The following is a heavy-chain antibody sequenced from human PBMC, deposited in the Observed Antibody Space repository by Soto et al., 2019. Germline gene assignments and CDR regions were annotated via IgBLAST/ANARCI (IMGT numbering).Heavy chain of an antibody. V-gene: IGHV3-30-3*01. Sequence: QVQLVESGGGVVQPGRSLRLSCAASGFTFSSYAMHWVRQAPGKGLEGVAVISYDGSNKYYADSVKGRFTISRDNSKNTLFLQMNSLKAEDTAVYYCARDSGSSGVAASASCDSWGQGTLVTVSS. CDR1: GFTFSSYA. D-gene: IGHD6-13*01. J-gene: IGHJ4*02. CDR2: ISYDGSNK. CDR3: ARDSGSSGVAASASCDS.